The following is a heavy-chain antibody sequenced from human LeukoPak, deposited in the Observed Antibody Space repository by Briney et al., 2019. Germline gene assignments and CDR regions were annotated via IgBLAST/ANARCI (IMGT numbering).Heavy chain of an antibody. Sequence: SVKVSCKASGGTFSSYAISWVRQAPGQGLEWMGRIIPILGIANYAQKFQGRVTITADKSTSTAYMELSSLRSEDTAVYYCARDLINWNYSPAYYYYYGMDVWGQGTTVTVSS. D-gene: IGHD1-7*01. J-gene: IGHJ6*02. CDR2: IIPILGIA. CDR3: ARDLINWNYSPAYYYYYGMDV. V-gene: IGHV1-69*04. CDR1: GGTFSSYA.